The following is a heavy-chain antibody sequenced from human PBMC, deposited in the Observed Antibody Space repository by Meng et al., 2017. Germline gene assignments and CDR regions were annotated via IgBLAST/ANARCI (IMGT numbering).Heavy chain of an antibody. CDR3: ARDRPDYYDSSGYYIDGVGFDY. Sequence: ASVKVSCKASGYTFTSYYMHWVRQAPGQGLEWMGIINPSGGSTSYAQKFQGRVTMTRDTSTSTVYMELSSLRSEDTAVYYCARDRPDYYDSSGYYIDGVGFDYWGQGTRVTGSS. CDR2: INPSGGST. V-gene: IGHV1-46*01. J-gene: IGHJ4*02. D-gene: IGHD3-22*01. CDR1: GYTFTSYY.